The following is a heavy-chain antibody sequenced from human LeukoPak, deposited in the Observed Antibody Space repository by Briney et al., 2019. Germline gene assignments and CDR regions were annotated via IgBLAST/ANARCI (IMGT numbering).Heavy chain of an antibody. CDR1: GGSISSYY. V-gene: IGHV4-4*07. Sequence: SETLSLTCTVSGGSISSYYWSWIRQPAGKGLEWIGRIYTSGSTNYNPSLKSRVTISVDTSKNQFSLKLTSVTAADTAVYYCARIYYSSSYDYWYFDLWGRGTLVTVSS. D-gene: IGHD6-13*01. CDR2: IYTSGST. J-gene: IGHJ2*01. CDR3: ARIYYSSSYDYWYFDL.